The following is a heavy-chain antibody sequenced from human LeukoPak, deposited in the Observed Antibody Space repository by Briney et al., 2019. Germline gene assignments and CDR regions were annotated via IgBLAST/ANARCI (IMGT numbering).Heavy chain of an antibody. V-gene: IGHV3-23*01. Sequence: GGSLRLSCAASGFTFTDYSMNWVRQAPGKGLEWVSSISGGGESTYYADSVKGRFTISRDNSKNTLYLQMNSLRAEDTAVYYCARNPRYCSGGSCYSDGQWYIGYWGQGTLVTVSS. CDR1: GFTFTDYS. CDR3: ARNPRYCSGGSCYSDGQWYIGY. CDR2: ISGGGEST. D-gene: IGHD2-15*01. J-gene: IGHJ4*02.